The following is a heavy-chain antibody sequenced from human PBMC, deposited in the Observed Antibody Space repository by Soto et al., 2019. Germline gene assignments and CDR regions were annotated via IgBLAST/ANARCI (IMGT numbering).Heavy chain of an antibody. CDR3: AREAWGSGGYNELHFDN. Sequence: SETLYLTCTISGASLSGYHWSWIRQFPGKGLECLGYISYSGATNYNPSLKSRDTMSIDTSKNQSSLQLNSVTAADTAVYYGAREAWGSGGYNELHFDNWGQGTLVTVSS. J-gene: IGHJ4*02. V-gene: IGHV4-4*08. D-gene: IGHD3-10*01. CDR2: ISYSGAT. CDR1: GASLSGYH.